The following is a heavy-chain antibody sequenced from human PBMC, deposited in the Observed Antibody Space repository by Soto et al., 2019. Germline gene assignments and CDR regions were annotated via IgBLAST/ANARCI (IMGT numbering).Heavy chain of an antibody. D-gene: IGHD2-15*01. CDR1: GFTFSSYA. J-gene: IGHJ6*02. CDR3: ARYSSEDIYYYYGMDV. Sequence: GGSLRLSCAASGFTFSSYAMSWVRQAPGKGLEWVSAISGSGGSTYYADSVEGRFTISRDNSKNTLYLQMNSLRAEDTAVYYCARYSSEDIYYYYGMDVWGQRTTVTVSS. CDR2: ISGSGGST. V-gene: IGHV3-23*01.